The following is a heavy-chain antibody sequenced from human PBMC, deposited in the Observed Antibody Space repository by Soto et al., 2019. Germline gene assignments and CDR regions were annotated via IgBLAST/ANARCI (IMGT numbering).Heavy chain of an antibody. J-gene: IGHJ5*02. Sequence: QVQLVQSGAEVKKPGASVKVSCKASGYTFISYDINWVRQATGQGIEGTGWMNPNSGNTCYVQTFQGRVTMTRNTTRSTAYMELSSLRSEETAIYYCAGEHQVRGFDTWGLGSVVTVSS. CDR2: MNPNSGNT. CDR1: GYTFISYD. V-gene: IGHV1-8*01. CDR3: AGEHQVRGFDT. D-gene: IGHD6-13*01.